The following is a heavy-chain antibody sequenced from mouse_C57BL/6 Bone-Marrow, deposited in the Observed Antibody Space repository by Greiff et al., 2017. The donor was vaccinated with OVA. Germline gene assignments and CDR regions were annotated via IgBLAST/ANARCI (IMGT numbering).Heavy chain of an antibody. J-gene: IGHJ1*03. CDR3: ARFRWYFDV. CDR2: INPYNGGT. CDR1: GYTFTDYY. V-gene: IGHV1-19*01. Sequence: EVKLQESGPVLVKPGASVKMSCKASGYTFTDYYMNWVKQSHGKSLEWIGVINPYNGGTSYNQKFKGKATLTVDKSSSTAYMELNSLTSEDSAVYYCARFRWYFDVWGTGTTVTVSS.